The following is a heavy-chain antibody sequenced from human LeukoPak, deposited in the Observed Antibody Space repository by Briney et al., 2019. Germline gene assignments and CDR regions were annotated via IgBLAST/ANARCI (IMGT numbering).Heavy chain of an antibody. J-gene: IGHJ4*02. D-gene: IGHD4-17*01. Sequence: SETLSLTCTVSGGSISSGDYYWSWIRQPPGKGLEWIGYIYYSGSTYYNPSLKSRVTISVDTSKHQFSLKLSSVTAADTAVYYCARDGYGDYSLNYWGQGTLVTVSS. V-gene: IGHV4-30-4*01. CDR1: GGSISSGDYY. CDR2: IYYSGST. CDR3: ARDGYGDYSLNY.